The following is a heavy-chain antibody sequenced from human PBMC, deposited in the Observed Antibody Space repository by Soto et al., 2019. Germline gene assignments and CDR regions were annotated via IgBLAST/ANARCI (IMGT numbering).Heavy chain of an antibody. CDR1: GFTVSSNS. CDR3: ARELGGSWYNWFDP. D-gene: IGHD2-15*01. J-gene: IGHJ5*02. Sequence: LRLSCAVSGFTVSSNSITWVRQAPGQGLEWVSVLHSDVSTYYVDSVKGRFVISRDNSKNTVYLQMNSLRAEDTAIYYCARELGGSWYNWFDPWGQGTLVTVSS. V-gene: IGHV3-53*01. CDR2: LHSDVST.